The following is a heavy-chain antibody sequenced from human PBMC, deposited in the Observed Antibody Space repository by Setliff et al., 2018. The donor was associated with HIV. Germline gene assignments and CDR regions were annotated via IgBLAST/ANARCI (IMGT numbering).Heavy chain of an antibody. V-gene: IGHV4-34*01. J-gene: IGHJ4*02. Sequence: SETLSLTCAVYGGSFSSYYWRWIRQPPGKGLEWIGEINHSGSTNYNPSLKSRVTISVDTSKNQFSLKLSSVTAADTAVYYCARRGLYTNNWNAGWGQGMLVTVTS. CDR1: GGSFSSYY. D-gene: IGHD1-1*01. CDR2: INHSGST. CDR3: ARRGLYTNNWNAG.